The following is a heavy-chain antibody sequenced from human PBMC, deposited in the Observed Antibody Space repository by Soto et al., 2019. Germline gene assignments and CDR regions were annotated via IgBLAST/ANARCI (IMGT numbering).Heavy chain of an antibody. J-gene: IGHJ4*01. Sequence: QVQLVESGGGVVQPGRSLRLSCAASGFTFSSYAMHWVRQAPGKGLEWVAVISYDGSNKYYADSVKGRFTISRDYSKYPLYLQMNSVRAEDTAVFYCAIDTCMVPSDYWGHVTLVTVSS. D-gene: IGHD2-8*01. CDR2: ISYDGSNK. CDR1: GFTFSSYA. V-gene: IGHV3-30-3*01. CDR3: AIDTCMVPSDY.